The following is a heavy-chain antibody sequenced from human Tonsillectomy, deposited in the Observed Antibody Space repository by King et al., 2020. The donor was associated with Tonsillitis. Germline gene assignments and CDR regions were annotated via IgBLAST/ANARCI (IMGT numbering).Heavy chain of an antibody. J-gene: IGHJ4*02. Sequence: VQLVESGGGLVQPGGSLRLSCAASGFTFSSYSVNWVRQAPGKGLEWVSYISSSSSTIYYADSVKGRFTISRDNAKNSLYLQMNSLRAEDTAVYYCARGSGYCSSTSCYYFDYWGQGTLVTVSS. V-gene: IGHV3-48*01. CDR2: ISSSSSTI. D-gene: IGHD2-2*01. CDR1: GFTFSSYS. CDR3: ARGSGYCSSTSCYYFDY.